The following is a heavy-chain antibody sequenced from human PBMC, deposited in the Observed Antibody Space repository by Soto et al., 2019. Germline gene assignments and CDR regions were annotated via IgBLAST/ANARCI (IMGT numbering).Heavy chain of an antibody. CDR3: ARGGAYYYDSSGSTFDP. CDR1: GGTFSSYA. V-gene: IGHV1-69*06. D-gene: IGHD3-22*01. CDR2: IIPIFGTA. J-gene: IGHJ5*02. Sequence: ASVKVSCKASGGTFSSYAVSWVRQAPGQGLEWMGGIIPIFGTANYAQKFQGRVTITADKSTSTAYMELSSLRSEDTAVYYCARGGAYYYDSSGSTFDPWGQGTLVTVSS.